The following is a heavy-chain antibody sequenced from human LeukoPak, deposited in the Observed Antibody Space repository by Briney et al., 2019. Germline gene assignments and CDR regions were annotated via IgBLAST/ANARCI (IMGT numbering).Heavy chain of an antibody. CDR1: GLSFSTSW. V-gene: IGHV3-7*01. CDR2: INPDESEK. Sequence: PGGSLRLSCAVSGLSFSTSWMDWVRQAPGKGLEWVAGINPDESEKYSAGSVKGRFTISRDNAKNSLFLQMENLRVEDTAFYYCVRDLHYSRLDYWGQGMLVAVSS. CDR3: VRDLHYSRLDY. J-gene: IGHJ4*02. D-gene: IGHD4-11*01.